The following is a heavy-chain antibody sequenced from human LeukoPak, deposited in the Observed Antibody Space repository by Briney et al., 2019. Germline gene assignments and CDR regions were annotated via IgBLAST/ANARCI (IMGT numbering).Heavy chain of an antibody. Sequence: SETLSLTCTVSGVSISSYYWSWLRQPPGKGLEWIGYIYYSGSTNYNPSLKSRVTISVDTSKNQFSLKLSSVTAADTAVYYCARHFRGSSWYYYYYGMDVWGQGTTVTVSS. CDR2: IYYSGST. CDR1: GVSISSYY. V-gene: IGHV4-59*08. J-gene: IGHJ6*02. D-gene: IGHD6-13*01. CDR3: ARHFRGSSWYYYYYGMDV.